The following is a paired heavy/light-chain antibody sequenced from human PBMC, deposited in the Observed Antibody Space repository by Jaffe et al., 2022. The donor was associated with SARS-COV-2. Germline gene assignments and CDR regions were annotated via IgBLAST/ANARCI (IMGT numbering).Heavy chain of an antibody. CDR3: ARGPHYGVFADFFDY. D-gene: IGHD3-10*01. J-gene: IGHJ4*02. V-gene: IGHV3-7*01. CDR2: IKNDGSET. Sequence: EVQLVESGGGLVQPGGSRRLSCAASGFTFSRNWMSWVRQAPGKGLQWVANIKNDGSETYYLGSVKGRFTISRDNGKNSLFLDMNSLRAEDTAVYYCARGPHYGVFADFFDYWGQGTLVAVSS. CDR1: GFTFSRNW.
Light chain of an antibody. J-gene: IGKJ3*01. CDR1: QSLLLSNGYNY. CDR2: LAS. V-gene: IGKV2-28*01. CDR3: MQPQQTPGVT. Sequence: DIVMTQSPLSLSVTPGEPASISCRSSQSLLLSNGYNYLNWYLQKPGQSPQLLIYLASSRASGVPERFSGSGSGTDFTLKISRVEAEDVGVYYCMQPQQTPGVTFGPGTKVEIK.